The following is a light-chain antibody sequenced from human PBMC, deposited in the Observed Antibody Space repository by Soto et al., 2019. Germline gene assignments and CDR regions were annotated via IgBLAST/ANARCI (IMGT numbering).Light chain of an antibody. Sequence: EIGLTQSPGTLFLSPGEKATLSCRASQSVSSSNLAWYQRRPGQAPMLLIYGAFSRATSISARFSGSGSGTDFTLTISSLEPEDFAVYYCQQYGSSGWTFGQGTKVDIK. J-gene: IGKJ1*01. CDR3: QQYGSSGWT. V-gene: IGKV3-20*01. CDR2: GAF. CDR1: QSVSSSN.